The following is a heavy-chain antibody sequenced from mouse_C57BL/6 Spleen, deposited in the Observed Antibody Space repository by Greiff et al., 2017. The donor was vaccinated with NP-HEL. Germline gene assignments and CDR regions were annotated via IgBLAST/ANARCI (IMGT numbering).Heavy chain of an antibody. J-gene: IGHJ4*01. V-gene: IGHV1-26*01. D-gene: IGHD1-1*01. Sequence: EVQLQQSGPELVKPGASVKISCKASGYTFTDYYMNWVKQSHGKSLEWIGDINPNNGGSSYNQKFKGKATLTVDKSSSTAYMELRSLTSEDSAVYYCAGGYAITTAVCAMDYWGQGTSVTVSS. CDR3: AGGYAITTAVCAMDY. CDR1: GYTFTDYY. CDR2: INPNNGGS.